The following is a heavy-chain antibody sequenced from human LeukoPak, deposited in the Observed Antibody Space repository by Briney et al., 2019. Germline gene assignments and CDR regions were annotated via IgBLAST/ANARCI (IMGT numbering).Heavy chain of an antibody. Sequence: PGGSLRLSCAASGFTFSSYGIHWVRQAPGKGLEWVAAISYDGSNKYYTDSVKGRFTISRDNSKNTLYLQMNSLRAEDTAVYYCAKLGYYDSSGYYRHGLDYWGQGTLVTVSS. CDR1: GFTFSSYG. V-gene: IGHV3-30*18. J-gene: IGHJ4*02. CDR2: ISYDGSNK. CDR3: AKLGYYDSSGYYRHGLDY. D-gene: IGHD3-22*01.